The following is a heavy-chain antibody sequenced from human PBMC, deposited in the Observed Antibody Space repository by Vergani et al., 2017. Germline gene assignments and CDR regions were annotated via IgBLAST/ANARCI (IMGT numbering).Heavy chain of an antibody. CDR1: GGSISSGGYY. Sequence: QVQLQESGPGLVKPSQTLSLTCTVSGGSISSGGYYWSWIRQPAGKGLEWIGRIYTGGSTTYNPSLKSRISISIDTSKNQFSLKLSSVTAAATAIYYCARDQDDDDILTGYRYWYFDLWGRGTLVTVSS. CDR2: IYTGGST. V-gene: IGHV4-61*02. J-gene: IGHJ2*01. D-gene: IGHD3-9*01. CDR3: ARDQDDDDILTGYRYWYFDL.